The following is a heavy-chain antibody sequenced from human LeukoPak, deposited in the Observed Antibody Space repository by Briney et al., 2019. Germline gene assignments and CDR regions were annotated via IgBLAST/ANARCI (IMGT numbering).Heavy chain of an antibody. D-gene: IGHD3-22*01. V-gene: IGHV1-8*01. CDR2: MNPNSGNT. J-gene: IGHJ4*02. CDR3: ARRADYYDSSCYYY. Sequence: ASVKVSCKASGYTFTSYDINWVRQATGQGLEWMGWMNPNSGNTGYAQTFQGRVTMTRDTSISTVYMELSSLRSDDTAVYYCARRADYYDSSCYYYWGQGTLVTVSS. CDR1: GYTFTSYD.